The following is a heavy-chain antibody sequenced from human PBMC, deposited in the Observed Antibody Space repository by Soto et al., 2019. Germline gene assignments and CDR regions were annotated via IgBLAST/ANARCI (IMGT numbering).Heavy chain of an antibody. CDR3: ARDHQYSSSSSHYYYGMDV. CDR2: IYYSGST. D-gene: IGHD6-6*01. Sequence: SETLSLTCTVSGGSISSYYWSWIRQPPGKGLEWIGYIYYSGSTNYNPSLKSRVTISVDTSKNQFSLKLSSVTAADTAVYYRARDHQYSSSSSHYYYGMDVWGQGTTVTVSS. J-gene: IGHJ6*02. V-gene: IGHV4-59*01. CDR1: GGSISSYY.